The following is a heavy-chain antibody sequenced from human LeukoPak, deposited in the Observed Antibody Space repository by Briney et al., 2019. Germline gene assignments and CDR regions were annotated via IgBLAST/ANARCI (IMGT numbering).Heavy chain of an antibody. Sequence: GGSLRLSCAASGFIFSSYGMHWVRQAPAKGPGWVAVIRNDGSHKYYADSVKGRFTISRNNSKNTLVLQMNSLTAEDTAVYYCVKDRVTEAYGMEVWGQGTTVTVSS. CDR3: VKDRVTEAYGMEV. CDR1: GFIFSSYG. CDR2: IRNDGSHK. J-gene: IGHJ6*02. V-gene: IGHV3-30*02.